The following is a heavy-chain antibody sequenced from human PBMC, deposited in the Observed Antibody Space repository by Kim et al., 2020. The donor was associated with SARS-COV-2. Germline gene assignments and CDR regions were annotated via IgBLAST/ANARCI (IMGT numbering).Heavy chain of an antibody. CDR3: ARSASTAMVKGLYDY. CDR2: INPSGGST. D-gene: IGHD5-18*01. CDR1: GYTFTSYY. J-gene: IGHJ4*02. Sequence: ASVKVSCKASGYTFTSYYMHWVRQAPGQGLEWMGIINPSGGSTSYAQKFQGRVTMTRDTSTSTVYMELSSLRSEDTAVYYCARSASTAMVKGLYDYWGQGTLVTVSS. V-gene: IGHV1-46*01.